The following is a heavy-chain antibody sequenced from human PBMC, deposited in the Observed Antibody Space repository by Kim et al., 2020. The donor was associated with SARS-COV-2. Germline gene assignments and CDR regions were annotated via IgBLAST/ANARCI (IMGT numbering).Heavy chain of an antibody. CDR2: ISSSSSTI. Sequence: GGSLRLSCAASGFTFSSYSMNWVRQAPGKGLEWVSYISSSSSTIYYADSVKGRFTISRDNAKNSLYLQMNSLRDEDTAVYYCASVMDVVVAAAMPGNKDYYYYGMDVWGQGTPVTVSS. J-gene: IGHJ6*02. D-gene: IGHD2-2*01. CDR3: ASVMDVVVAAAMPGNKDYYYYGMDV. V-gene: IGHV3-48*02. CDR1: GFTFSSYS.